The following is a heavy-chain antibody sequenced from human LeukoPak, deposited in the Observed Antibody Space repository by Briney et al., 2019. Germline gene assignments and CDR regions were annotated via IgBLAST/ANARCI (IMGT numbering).Heavy chain of an antibody. CDR3: AGGYYYDSSGYYYVYGY. CDR1: GGSFSGYY. J-gene: IGHJ4*02. CDR2: INHSGST. Sequence: ASETLSLTCAVYGGSFSGYYWSWIRQPPGKGLEWIGEINHSGSTNYNPSLKSRVTISVDTSKNQFSLKLSPVTAADTAVYYCAGGYYYDSSGYYYVYGYWGQGTLVTVSS. V-gene: IGHV4-34*01. D-gene: IGHD3-22*01.